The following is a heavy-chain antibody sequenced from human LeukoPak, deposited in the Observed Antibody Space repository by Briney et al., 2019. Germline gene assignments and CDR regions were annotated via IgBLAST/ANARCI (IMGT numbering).Heavy chain of an antibody. CDR3: AKDELRYNWNYPGSYFDY. CDR1: GFTFSSYG. V-gene: IGHV3-30*02. Sequence: GGSLRLSCAASGFTFSSYGMHWVRQAPGKGLEWVAFIRYDGSNKYYADSVKGRFTISRDNSKNTLYLQMNSLRAEDTAVYYCAKDELRYNWNYPGSYFDYWGQGTLVTVSS. J-gene: IGHJ4*02. D-gene: IGHD1-1*01. CDR2: IRYDGSNK.